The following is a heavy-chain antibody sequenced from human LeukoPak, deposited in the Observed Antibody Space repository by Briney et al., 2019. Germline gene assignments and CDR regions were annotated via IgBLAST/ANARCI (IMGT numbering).Heavy chain of an antibody. V-gene: IGHV3-74*01. CDR3: ARVHQLLGNDY. Sequence: GGSLRLSCAASNFAFSTYAMTWVRQAPGKGLVWASRINTDGSSTSYADSVKGRFTISRDNAKNTLYLQMNSLRAEDTAVYYCARVHQLLGNDYWGQGTLVTVSS. D-gene: IGHD2-2*01. CDR2: INTDGSST. CDR1: NFAFSTYA. J-gene: IGHJ4*02.